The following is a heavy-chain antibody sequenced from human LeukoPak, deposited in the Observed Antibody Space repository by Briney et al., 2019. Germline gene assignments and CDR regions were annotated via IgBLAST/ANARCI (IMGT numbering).Heavy chain of an antibody. CDR1: GYSFTSSW. V-gene: IGHV5-51*01. Sequence: GESLKISCEASGYSFTSSWIGWVRHMPGEGLVWMGVIYPGDSDIRYSPSFQGQVTISADKSITTAYLQWSSLKASDTAIYYCARGLYCSGGSCRFDYWGQGTLVTVSS. CDR3: ARGLYCSGGSCRFDY. J-gene: IGHJ4*02. D-gene: IGHD2-15*01. CDR2: IYPGDSDI.